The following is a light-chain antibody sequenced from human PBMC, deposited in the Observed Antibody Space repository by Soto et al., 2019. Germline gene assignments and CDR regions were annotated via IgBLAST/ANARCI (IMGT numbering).Light chain of an antibody. CDR2: DDD. CDR1: DIGRKS. Sequence: SYELTQPSSVSVAPGQTATITCWGNDIGRKSVHWYQQNPGQAPVLVVHDDDDRPAGIPERFSGSNSGDTATLTISRVEAGDEADYFCQVWESSSNHDVFGSGTKLTVL. CDR3: QVWESSSNHDV. J-gene: IGLJ6*01. V-gene: IGLV3-21*02.